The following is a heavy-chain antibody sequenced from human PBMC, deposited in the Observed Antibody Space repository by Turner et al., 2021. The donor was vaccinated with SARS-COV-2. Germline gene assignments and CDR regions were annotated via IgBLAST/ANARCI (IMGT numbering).Heavy chain of an antibody. J-gene: IGHJ6*02. V-gene: IGHV1-69*08. D-gene: IGHD6-13*01. CDR2: IIPILGIA. Sequence: QVQLVQSGAEVKKPGSSVKVYCKASGGTFSSYTISWVRQAPGQGRELMGRIIPILGIAKYAQKFQGRVTITADKSTSTAYMELSSLRSEDTAVYYCARDEGEIAAAGIVYYYGMDVWGQGTTVTVSS. CDR1: GGTFSSYT. CDR3: ARDEGEIAAAGIVYYYGMDV.